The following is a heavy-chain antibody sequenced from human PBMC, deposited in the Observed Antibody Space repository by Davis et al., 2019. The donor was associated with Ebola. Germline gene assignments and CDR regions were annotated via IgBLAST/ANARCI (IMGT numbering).Heavy chain of an antibody. CDR2: ISYDGTNK. D-gene: IGHD3-10*01. J-gene: IGHJ6*02. CDR1: GFTFSSYA. V-gene: IGHV3-30*03. Sequence: GGSLRLSCAASGFTFSSYAMSWVRQAPGKGLEWVAIISYDGTNKYYADSVKGRFTISRDNAKNTLYLQMNSLRAEDTAVYYCARDRYYTIDVWGQGTTVTVSS. CDR3: ARDRYYTIDV.